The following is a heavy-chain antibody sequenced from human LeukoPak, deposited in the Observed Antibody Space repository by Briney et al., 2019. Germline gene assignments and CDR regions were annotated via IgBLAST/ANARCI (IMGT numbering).Heavy chain of an antibody. D-gene: IGHD4-17*01. J-gene: IGHJ6*04. Sequence: GGPLRLPSAAAGVPFSSNAMSGGRWAPGKGGGWGDAIIGSGGSTYYSESWKGGFTISRDKSKNTLYLQMNSLRAEDTAVYYCAKDRGNFYGDYRNYGMFVWGEGPTVTVSS. CDR3: AKDRGNFYGDYRNYGMFV. CDR2: IIGSGGST. CDR1: GVPFSSNA. V-gene: IGHV3-23*01.